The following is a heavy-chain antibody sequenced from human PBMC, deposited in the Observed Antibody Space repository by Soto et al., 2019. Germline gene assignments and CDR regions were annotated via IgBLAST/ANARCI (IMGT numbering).Heavy chain of an antibody. D-gene: IGHD1-26*01. CDR1: GGTFSSYA. J-gene: IGHJ6*02. CDR3: ARASRVGARPAYYYYGMDV. CDR2: INPSGGST. Sequence: ASVKVSCKASGGTFSSYAISWVRQAPGQGLEWMGIINPSGGSTSYAQKFQGRVTMTRDTSTSTVYVELSSLRSEDTAVYYCARASRVGARPAYYYYGMDVWGQGTTVTVSS. V-gene: IGHV1-46*03.